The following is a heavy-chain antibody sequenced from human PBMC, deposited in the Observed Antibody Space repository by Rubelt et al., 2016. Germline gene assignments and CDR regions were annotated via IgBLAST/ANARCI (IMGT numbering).Heavy chain of an antibody. J-gene: IGHJ3*02. D-gene: IGHD3-3*01. CDR3: VRDRRTSIGSRRHTTNEYDSFDI. Sequence: KESGPTLVKPTQTLTLTCTFSGFSLSTSGVAVGWIRQPPGTGLEWIGNVFHSGDTSYNPSLKSRVSLASDTSNNQFSLKLHSGTSADSAVYYCVRDRRTSIGSRRHTTNEYDSFDIWGQGTMVTVSS. V-gene: IGHV4-39*07. CDR1: GFSLSTSGVA. CDR2: VFHSGDT.